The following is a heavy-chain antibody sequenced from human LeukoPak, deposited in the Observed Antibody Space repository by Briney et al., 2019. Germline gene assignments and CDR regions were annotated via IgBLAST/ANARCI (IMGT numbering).Heavy chain of an antibody. CDR3: TTDVTGYCSGGSCPPGY. V-gene: IGHV3-15*01. Sequence: GGSLRLSCPASGFTFSNAWMSWVRQAPGNGLEWVGRIKSKTDGWTTDHAAPVKGRFTISRDDSKNTLYLQMNSLKTEDTAAYYCTTDVTGYCSGGSCPPGYWGQGTLVTVSS. CDR1: GFTFSNAW. CDR2: IKSKTDGWTT. D-gene: IGHD2-15*01. J-gene: IGHJ4*02.